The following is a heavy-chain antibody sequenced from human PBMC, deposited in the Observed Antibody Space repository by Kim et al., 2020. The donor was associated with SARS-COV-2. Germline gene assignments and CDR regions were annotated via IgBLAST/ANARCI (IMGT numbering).Heavy chain of an antibody. D-gene: IGHD3-22*01. J-gene: IGHJ3*02. V-gene: IGHV3-33*01. CDR2: IWYDGSNK. Sequence: GGSLRLSCAASGFTFSSYAMHWVRQAPGKGLEWVAVIWYDGSNKYYADSVKGRFTISRDNSKNTLYLQMNSLRAEDTAVYYCARGGLYYYDGSGYYNDALDIWGQGTMVTVSS. CDR1: GFTFSSYA. CDR3: ARGGLYYYDGSGYYNDALDI.